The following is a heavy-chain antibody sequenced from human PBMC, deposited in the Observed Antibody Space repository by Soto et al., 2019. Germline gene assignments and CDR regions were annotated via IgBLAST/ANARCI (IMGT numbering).Heavy chain of an antibody. J-gene: IGHJ4*02. Sequence: GESLKISCAASDFDFSSYGIHWVRQAPGKGLEWVAASSYDGRETFYADSAKGRFTASKEMSKNTAFLQMNALRHEDTAVYFCARDSGWPILNFDNWGQGTPVTVSS. CDR1: DFDFSSYG. D-gene: IGHD3-10*01. CDR3: ARDSGWPILNFDN. V-gene: IGHV3-30*03. CDR2: SSYDGRET.